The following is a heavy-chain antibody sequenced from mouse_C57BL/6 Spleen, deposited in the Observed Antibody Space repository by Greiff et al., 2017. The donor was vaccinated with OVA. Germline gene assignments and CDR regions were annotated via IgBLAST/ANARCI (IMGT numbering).Heavy chain of an antibody. CDR2: IYPGSGST. CDR3: ARGAAQATSSWFAY. J-gene: IGHJ3*01. V-gene: IGHV1-55*01. D-gene: IGHD3-2*02. Sequence: QVQLQQPGAELVKPGASVKMSCKASGYTFTSYWITWVKQRPGQGLEWIGDIYPGSGSTNYNEKFKSKATLTVDTSSSTAYMQLSSLTSEDSAVYYCARGAAQATSSWFAYWGQGTLVTVSA. CDR1: GYTFTSYW.